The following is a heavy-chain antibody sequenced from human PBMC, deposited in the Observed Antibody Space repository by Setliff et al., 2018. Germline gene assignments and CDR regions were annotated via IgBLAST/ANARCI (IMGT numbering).Heavy chain of an antibody. D-gene: IGHD1-20*01. CDR3: AGGNNWEPDAFDV. Sequence: SETLSLTCTVSGGSISSGDYYWSWIRQPPGKGLEWIGYIYSSGSTNYNPSLKSRVAISVDTSKNQFSLKLSSVTAADTAVYYCAGGNNWEPDAFDVWGQGTMVTVSS. J-gene: IGHJ3*01. V-gene: IGHV4-61*08. CDR1: GGSISSGDYY. CDR2: IYSSGST.